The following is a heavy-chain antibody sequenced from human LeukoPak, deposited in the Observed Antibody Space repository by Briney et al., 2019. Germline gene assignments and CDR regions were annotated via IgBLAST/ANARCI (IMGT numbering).Heavy chain of an antibody. CDR2: ISGSGGST. J-gene: IGHJ4*02. V-gene: IGHV3-23*01. CDR1: GFTFSSYA. D-gene: IGHD3-16*01. CDR3: AKSYSVMITFGGVLGY. Sequence: GGSLRLSCAASGFTFSSYAMSWVRQAPGKGLEWVSAISGSGGSTYYADSVKGRFTISRDNSKNTLYLQMNSLRAEDTAVYYCAKSYSVMITFGGVLGYWGQGTLVTVFS.